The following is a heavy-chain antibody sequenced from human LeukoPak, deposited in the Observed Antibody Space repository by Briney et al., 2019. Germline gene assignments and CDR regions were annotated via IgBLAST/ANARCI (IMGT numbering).Heavy chain of an antibody. CDR1: GFSFSSYA. D-gene: IGHD1-26*01. V-gene: IGHV3-21*01. Sequence: GGSLRLSCATSGFSFSSYAMSWVRQTPGKGLEWISSITTSSSYTFYADSVKGRFTISRDNARNSLYLQMNSLTAEDAAVYYCARDPYSGAYGDTYYYYMDVWGKGTTVTISS. CDR3: ARDPYSGAYGDTYYYYMDV. CDR2: ITTSSSYT. J-gene: IGHJ6*03.